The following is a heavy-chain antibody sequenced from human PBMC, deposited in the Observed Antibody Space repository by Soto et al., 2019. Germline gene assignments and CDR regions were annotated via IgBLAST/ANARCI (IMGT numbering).Heavy chain of an antibody. V-gene: IGHV3-7*01. Sequence: PGGSLRLSCAAPGFTFNSYWMTWVRQAPGKGLEWVANINTDGSQKHSVDSVKGRFTFSRDNAKNSLYLQMNSLRAEDTAVYYCARVSRRNTFDVWGQGTMVTVSS. CDR2: INTDGSQK. CDR1: GFTFNSYW. CDR3: ARVSRRNTFDV. J-gene: IGHJ3*01.